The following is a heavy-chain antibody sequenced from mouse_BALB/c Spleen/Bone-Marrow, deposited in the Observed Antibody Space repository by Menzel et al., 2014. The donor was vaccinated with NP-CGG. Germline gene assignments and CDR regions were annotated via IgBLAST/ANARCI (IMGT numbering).Heavy chain of an antibody. J-gene: IGHJ4*01. CDR2: IWGDGST. D-gene: IGHD2-4*01. Sequence: QVQLQQSGPGLAAPSQSLSITCTVSGFSLTGYGVSWVRQPPGKGLEWLGMIWGDGSTGYNSALKSRLSITKDNSKSQVFLKMSSLQTDDTARYYCARDSFLITRALDYWGQGTSVTVSS. V-gene: IGHV2-6-7*01. CDR3: ARDSFLITRALDY. CDR1: GFSLTGYG.